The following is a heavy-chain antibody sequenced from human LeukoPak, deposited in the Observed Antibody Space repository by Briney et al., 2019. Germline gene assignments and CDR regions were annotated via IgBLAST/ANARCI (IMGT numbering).Heavy chain of an antibody. V-gene: IGHV1-2*02. J-gene: IGHJ3*02. CDR2: INPNSGGT. D-gene: IGHD6-19*01. Sequence: ASVKVSCKASGGTFSSYAISWVRQAPGQGLEWMGWINPNSGGTNYAQKFQGRVTMTRDTSISTAYMELSRLRSDDTAVYYCARGFTGWLDAFDIWGQGTMVTVSS. CDR3: ARGFTGWLDAFDI. CDR1: GGTFSSYA.